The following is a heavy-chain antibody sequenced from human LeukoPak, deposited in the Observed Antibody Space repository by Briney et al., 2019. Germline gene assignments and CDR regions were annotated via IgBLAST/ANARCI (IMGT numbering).Heavy chain of an antibody. CDR3: TRGGGYCSGGSCYSIDF. CDR1: GDTFSHYL. J-gene: IGHJ4*02. CDR2: LNPKSGGT. D-gene: IGHD2-15*01. V-gene: IGHV1-2*02. Sequence: ASVKVSRKASGDTFSHYLIHWVRQAPGQGLEWMGWLNPKSGGTNYAQKFHGRVTMTRDTSVSTAYLEVSNLRSDDTAVYYCTRGGGYCSGGSCYSIDFWGQGTLVTVSS.